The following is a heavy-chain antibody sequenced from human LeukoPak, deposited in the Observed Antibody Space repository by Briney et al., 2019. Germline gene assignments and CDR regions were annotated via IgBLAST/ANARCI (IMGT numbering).Heavy chain of an antibody. CDR3: ARHGYFSYNWFGH. J-gene: IGHJ5*02. Sequence: PSETLSLTCTASGGSISSSSYYWGWIRQPPGKGLEWIGSIYYSGSTYYNPSLKSRVTISVDTSKNQFSLKLSSVTAADTAVYYCARHGYFSYNWFGHWGQGTLVTVSS. CDR1: GGSISSSSYY. CDR2: IYYSGST. D-gene: IGHD5-18*01. V-gene: IGHV4-39*01.